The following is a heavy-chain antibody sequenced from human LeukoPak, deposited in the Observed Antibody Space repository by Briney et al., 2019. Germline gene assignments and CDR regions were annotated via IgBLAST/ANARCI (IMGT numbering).Heavy chain of an antibody. CDR2: ISSSSSTI. J-gene: IGHJ4*02. CDR1: GFTFSSYS. Sequence: GGSLRLSCAASGFTFSSYSMNWVRQAPGKGLEWVSYISSSSSTIYYADSVKGRFTISRDNAKNSLYLQMNSLRAEDTAVYYCAREYGFLWLGTSDYWGQGTLVTVSS. D-gene: IGHD3-10*01. V-gene: IGHV3-48*04. CDR3: AREYGFLWLGTSDY.